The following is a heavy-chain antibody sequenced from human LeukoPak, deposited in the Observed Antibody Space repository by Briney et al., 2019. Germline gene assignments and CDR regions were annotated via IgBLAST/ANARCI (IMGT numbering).Heavy chain of an antibody. J-gene: IGHJ4*02. CDR1: GGSISSYY. CDR2: IYYSGST. CDR3: ARHMESGTYPLDN. V-gene: IGHV4-59*08. Sequence: PSETLSLTCTVSGGSISSYYWSWIRQPPGKGLEWIGYIYYSGSTNYNPSLKNRVTISVDTSKNQFSLRLSSVTAADTAVYYCARHMESGTYPLDNWGQGTLVTVSS. D-gene: IGHD1-26*01.